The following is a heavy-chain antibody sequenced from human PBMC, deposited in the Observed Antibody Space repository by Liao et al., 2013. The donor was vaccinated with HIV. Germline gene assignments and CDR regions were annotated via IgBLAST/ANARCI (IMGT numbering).Heavy chain of an antibody. CDR2: IYDSGTA. CDR3: ARSQWRLRGMVFDY. Sequence: QLRLQESGPGLVKPSETLSLTCSVSGGSFTTYYWSWIRHPAGKGLEWIGRIYDSGTANYNPSLRSRVTMSVDTSKNQFSLRLRSVTDADTAVYYCARSQWRLRGMVFDYWGQGTLVSVSS. D-gene: IGHD2-21*02. J-gene: IGHJ4*02. V-gene: IGHV4-4*07. CDR1: GGSFTTYY.